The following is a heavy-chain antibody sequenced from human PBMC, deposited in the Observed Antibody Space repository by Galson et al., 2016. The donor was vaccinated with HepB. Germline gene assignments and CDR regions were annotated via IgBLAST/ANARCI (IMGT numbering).Heavy chain of an antibody. Sequence: SLRLSCAASGFTFSDYYMNWIRQAPGKGLEWISYISSRSSTIYYADSVKGRFTISRDNAKNSLFLQMNSLGAKDTAVYYCVRGGDTVIGAAFDVWGQGTMVTVSS. J-gene: IGHJ3*01. CDR1: GFTFSDYY. V-gene: IGHV3-11*04. CDR3: VRGGDTVIGAAFDV. CDR2: ISSRSSTI. D-gene: IGHD5-18*01.